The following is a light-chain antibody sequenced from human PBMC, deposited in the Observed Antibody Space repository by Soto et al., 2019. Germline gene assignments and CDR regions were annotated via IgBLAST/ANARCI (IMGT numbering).Light chain of an antibody. Sequence: EIVLTQSPGTLSLSPGERATLSCRASQSVSSSYLAWYQQKPGQAPRLLIYDASYRATGIPARFSGSGSGTDFILTSSSLEPEDFAIYYCQQRSNWITFGQGTRLEIK. CDR2: DAS. J-gene: IGKJ5*01. V-gene: IGKV3D-20*02. CDR1: QSVSSSY. CDR3: QQRSNWIT.